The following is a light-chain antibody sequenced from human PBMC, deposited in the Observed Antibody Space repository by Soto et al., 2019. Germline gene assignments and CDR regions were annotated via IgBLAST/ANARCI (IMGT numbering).Light chain of an antibody. CDR3: QHSYSPPRT. CDR1: QSVRTH. Sequence: DIQMTQSPSSLSASIGDRVTITCRASQSVRTHLNWYHQKPGKAPELLIYAASSLQAGVPARFSGSGSGTDFTLTFSSLHPEDFGYYYYQHSYSPPRTFGQGTTLEIK. J-gene: IGKJ2*01. V-gene: IGKV1-39*01. CDR2: AAS.